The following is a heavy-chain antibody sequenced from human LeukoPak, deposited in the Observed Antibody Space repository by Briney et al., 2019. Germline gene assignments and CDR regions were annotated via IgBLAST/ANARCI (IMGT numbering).Heavy chain of an antibody. CDR3: ARDPSNTSGNYPYFDY. CDR2: ISAYNGDI. D-gene: IGHD3-22*01. CDR1: GYTFTRHG. Sequence: ASVKVSCXASGYTFTRHGISWVRQAPGQGLEWMGWISAYNGDIKYAQNFQGRVTITTDTSTTTAYMELRSLRSDDTAVYYCARDPSNTSGNYPYFDYWGQGTLVTVSS. J-gene: IGHJ4*02. V-gene: IGHV1-18*01.